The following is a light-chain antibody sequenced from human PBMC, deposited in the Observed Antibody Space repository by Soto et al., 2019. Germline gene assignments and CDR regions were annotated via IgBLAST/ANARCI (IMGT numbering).Light chain of an antibody. CDR3: MQTAHWPYT. J-gene: IGKJ2*01. V-gene: IGKV2-30*01. CDR1: QSLVYDDGNTY. CDR2: KVF. Sequence: DVVLTQSPLSLPVTLGQSASISCTSSQSLVYDDGNTYLNWLQQRPGQSPRRLIYKVFNRDSGVPDRFSGSASGSEFTLTISRVEDEDIGVYYCMQTAHWPYTFGRGTKLEIK.